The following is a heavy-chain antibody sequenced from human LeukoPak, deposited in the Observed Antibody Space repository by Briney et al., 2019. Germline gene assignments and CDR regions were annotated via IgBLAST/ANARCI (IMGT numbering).Heavy chain of an antibody. V-gene: IGHV4-61*09. CDR1: GGSISSGSYY. CDR3: SRRAAGAFDY. CDR2: IYTSGST. J-gene: IGHJ4*02. D-gene: IGHD6-13*01. Sequence: SQTLSLTCTVSGGSISSGSYYWSWIRQPAGKGLEWIGHIYTSGSTNYNPSLKSRVTISIDTSKNQFSLNHFSVTAADTAVYYCSRRAAGAFDYWGQGTLVTVSS.